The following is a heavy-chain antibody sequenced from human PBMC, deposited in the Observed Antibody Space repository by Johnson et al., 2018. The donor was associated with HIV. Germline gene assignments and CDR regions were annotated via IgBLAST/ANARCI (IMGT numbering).Heavy chain of an antibody. V-gene: IGHV3-7*05. CDR3: ARDRTYLTSPEVAFDAFDI. CDR2: IKQDGSEK. D-gene: IGHD3-16*01. CDR1: GFTFSDYY. J-gene: IGHJ3*02. Sequence: EVQLVESGGGLAQPAWSLRLSCAASGFTFSDYYMSWIRQAPGKGLEWVANIKQDGSEKYYVDSVKGRFTISRDNAKNSLYLQMNSLRAEDTAVYYCARDRTYLTSPEVAFDAFDIWDQGTMVTVSS.